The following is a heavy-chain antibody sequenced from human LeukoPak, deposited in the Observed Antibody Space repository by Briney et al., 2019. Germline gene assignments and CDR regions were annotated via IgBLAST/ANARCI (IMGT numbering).Heavy chain of an antibody. D-gene: IGHD3-16*01. CDR1: GFTSSDYT. CDR2: IYSGGST. V-gene: IGHV3-66*02. J-gene: IGHJ4*02. Sequence: GGSLRLSCAASGFTSSDYTMNWVRQSPGKGLEWVSVIYSGGSTYYADSVKGRFTISRDNSKSRLYLQMNSLRAEDTAVYYCTRGGDFDYWGQGTLVTVSS. CDR3: TRGGDFDY.